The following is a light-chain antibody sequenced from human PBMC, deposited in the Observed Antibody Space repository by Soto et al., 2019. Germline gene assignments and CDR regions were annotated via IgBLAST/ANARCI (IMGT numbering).Light chain of an antibody. V-gene: IGLV2-8*01. CDR2: EVV. CDR1: KNDIGVYDF. CDR3: KSYAGSNTYV. Sequence: QSALTQPPSASGSPGQSVTISCTGTKNDIGVYDFVSWYQHHPGKAPRLIIYEVVQRPSGVPDRFSGSKSGNTASLTVSGLQAADEADYFCKSYAGSNTYVFGSATKVTAL. J-gene: IGLJ1*01.